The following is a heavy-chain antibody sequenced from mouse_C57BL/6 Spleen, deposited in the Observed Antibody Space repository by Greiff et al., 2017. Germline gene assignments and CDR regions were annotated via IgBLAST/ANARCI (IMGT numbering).Heavy chain of an antibody. CDR3: AKDIITTVVAFDY. V-gene: IGHV1-9*01. Sequence: QVQLQQSGAALMQPGASVKLSCKATGYTFTGYWIEWVKQRPGHGLEWIGEILSGSGSTISNEKCKGKATFTEYPSSNTAYMHLSRLTTEDSAIYYCAKDIITTVVAFDYWGQGTTLSVSS. CDR1: GYTFTGYW. D-gene: IGHD1-1*01. CDR2: ILSGSGST. J-gene: IGHJ2*01.